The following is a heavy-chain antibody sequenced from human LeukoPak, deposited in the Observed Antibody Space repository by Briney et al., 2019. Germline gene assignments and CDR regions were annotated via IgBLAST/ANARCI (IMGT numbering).Heavy chain of an antibody. CDR1: GFTFSSYS. CDR2: ISYDGSNK. V-gene: IGHV3-30*04. J-gene: IGHJ4*02. Sequence: RGSLRLSCAASGFTFSSYSMQWVRQAAGKGLAWVAVISYDGSNKYYAASVKDRFTLSRDNAKNPLYLQMNSLRADDPAWYFFARDRSSVVTRRFDYGGQGTLVTVSS. D-gene: IGHD4-23*01. CDR3: ARDRSSVVTRRFDY.